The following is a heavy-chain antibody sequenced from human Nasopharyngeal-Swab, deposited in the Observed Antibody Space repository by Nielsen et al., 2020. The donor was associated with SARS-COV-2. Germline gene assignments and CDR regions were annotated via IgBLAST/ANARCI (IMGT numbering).Heavy chain of an antibody. CDR2: ISYDGSNK. J-gene: IGHJ4*02. CDR1: GFTFSSYA. Sequence: GESLKTSCAASGFTFSSYAMHWVRQAPGKGLEWVAVISYDGSNKYYADSVKGRFTISRDNSKNTLYLQMNSLRAEDTAVYYCARGVYVVVPAANGDYWGQGTLVTVSS. V-gene: IGHV3-30-3*01. D-gene: IGHD2-2*01. CDR3: ARGVYVVVPAANGDY.